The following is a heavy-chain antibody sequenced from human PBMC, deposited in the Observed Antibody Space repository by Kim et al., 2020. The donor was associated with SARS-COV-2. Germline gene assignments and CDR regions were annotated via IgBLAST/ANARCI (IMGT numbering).Heavy chain of an antibody. J-gene: IGHJ4*02. D-gene: IGHD6-25*01. V-gene: IGHV4-30-2*01. CDR3: ARAPDVTSGYRPAYYFDY. CDR1: TGSISSVGYS. Sequence: SETLSLTCTVSTGSISSVGYSWSWIRQPPGKGLEWIGYIYHSGSTDYNPSLNSRVTISVDRSKNQFSLKLSSVTAADTAIYYCARAPDVTSGYRPAYYFDYWGRGTLVTVSP. CDR2: IYHSGST.